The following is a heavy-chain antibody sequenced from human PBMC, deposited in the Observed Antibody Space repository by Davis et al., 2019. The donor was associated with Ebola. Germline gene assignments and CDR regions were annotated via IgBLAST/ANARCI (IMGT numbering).Heavy chain of an antibody. CDR1: GFTFSTYS. J-gene: IGHJ6*04. CDR2: ISSNGGST. Sequence: PGGSLRLSCAASGFTFSTYSMSWVRQAPGKGLEYVSAISSNGGSTYYADSVKGRFTISGDNSKNTLYLQMSSLRAEDTAVYYCARDWAGLDVWGRGTTVTVSS. V-gene: IGHV3-64D*06. D-gene: IGHD2-21*01. CDR3: ARDWAGLDV.